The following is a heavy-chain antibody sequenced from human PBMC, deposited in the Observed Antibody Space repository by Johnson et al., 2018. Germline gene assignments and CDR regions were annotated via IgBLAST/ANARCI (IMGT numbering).Heavy chain of an antibody. CDR1: GFSLTNYW. D-gene: IGHD2/OR15-2a*01. Sequence: EVQLLESGGGLVQPGGSLRISCTASGFSLTNYWMHWVRQAPGKGLVWVSRIDYDGSRTNYADSVKGRFSISRDNAKNTLHRQMNSLGVDETALYYCVREGFYGSLDIWGHGTMVSVSS. CDR2: IDYDGSRT. V-gene: IGHV3-74*01. CDR3: VREGFYGSLDI. J-gene: IGHJ3*02.